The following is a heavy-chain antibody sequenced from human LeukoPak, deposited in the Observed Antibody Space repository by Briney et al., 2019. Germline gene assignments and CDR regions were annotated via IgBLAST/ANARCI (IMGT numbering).Heavy chain of an antibody. J-gene: IGHJ4*02. CDR1: GGSISSYY. CDR3: ARGPYRAAARGGYYFDY. V-gene: IGHV4-34*01. D-gene: IGHD6-13*01. Sequence: NPSETLSLTCTVSGGSISSYYWSWIRQPPGKGLEWIGEINHSGSTNYNPSLKSRVTISVDTSKNQFSLKLSSVTAADTAVYYCARGPYRAAARGGYYFDYWGQGTLVTVSS. CDR2: INHSGST.